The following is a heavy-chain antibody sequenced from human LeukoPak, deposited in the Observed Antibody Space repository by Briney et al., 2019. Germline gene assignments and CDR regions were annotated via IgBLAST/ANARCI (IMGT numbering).Heavy chain of an antibody. D-gene: IGHD1-14*01. J-gene: IGHJ5*02. CDR3: ARSDNSLYNWFDP. CDR1: GYSFVSYW. CDR2: IYPGDSDN. V-gene: IGHV5-51*01. Sequence: GESLKISCKGSGYSFVSYWIGWVRQMPGKGLEWMGIIYPGDSDNRYSPSFQGQVTISVDKSISTAYLQWSSLKASDTAMYYCARSDNSLYNWFDPWGQGTLVTVSS.